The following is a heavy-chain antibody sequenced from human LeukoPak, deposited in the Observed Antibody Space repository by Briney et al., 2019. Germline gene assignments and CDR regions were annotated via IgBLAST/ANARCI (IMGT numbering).Heavy chain of an antibody. CDR3: ARASVPVAPLYYYYYMDV. D-gene: IGHD2-15*01. V-gene: IGHV4-59*01. Sequence: SETLSLTCTVSGGSISSYYWSWIRQPPGKGLEWIEYIYYSGSTNYNPSLKSRVTISVDTSKNQFSLKLSSVTAADTAVYYCARASVPVAPLYYYYYMDVWGKGTTVTVSS. CDR2: IYYSGST. J-gene: IGHJ6*03. CDR1: GGSISSYY.